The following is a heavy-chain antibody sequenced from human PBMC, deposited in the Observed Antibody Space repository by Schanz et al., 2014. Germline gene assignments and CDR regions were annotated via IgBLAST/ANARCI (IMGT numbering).Heavy chain of an antibody. V-gene: IGHV3-48*01. CDR3: ARDRRNADLDY. Sequence: EMQLLESGGGLAQPGGSLRLSCAASGFTLSNYAMSWVRQAPGKGLEWISYITYNGGTIYYADSVKGRFTISRDNAKNSLYLEMNSLRAEDTALYYCARDRRNADLDYWGQGTLXTVSS. D-gene: IGHD1-1*01. CDR2: ITYNGGTI. CDR1: GFTLSNYA. J-gene: IGHJ4*02.